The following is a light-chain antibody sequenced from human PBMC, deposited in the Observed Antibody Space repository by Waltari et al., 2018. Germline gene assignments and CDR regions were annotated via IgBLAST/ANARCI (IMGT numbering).Light chain of an antibody. CDR2: VNSDGSH. Sequence: QLVLTQSPSASASLGASVRLTCTLDSGHSSNIIAWHQQQPEKGPRYLMKVNSDGSHSKGDEIPDRFSGSSSGAERYLTISSVQSEDEADYYCQTGGHGTWVFGGGTELTVL. J-gene: IGLJ3*02. CDR3: QTGGHGTWV. V-gene: IGLV4-69*01. CDR1: SGHSSNI.